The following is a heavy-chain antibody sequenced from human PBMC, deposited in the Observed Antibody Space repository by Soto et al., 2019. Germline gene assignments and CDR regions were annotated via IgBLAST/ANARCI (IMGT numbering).Heavy chain of an antibody. D-gene: IGHD2-8*01. CDR1: GFTFSKYA. V-gene: IGHV3-23*01. J-gene: IGHJ4*02. CDR2: ISGSGINT. Sequence: SGGSLRLSCAASGFTFSKYAMSWVRQAPGKGLEWVAGISGSGINTYYADSVKGRFIISRDNSKNTLDLLLNTLRAEDTAVYYCAGVYYGGNSVNNYWGQGTPVTVSS. CDR3: AGVYYGGNSVNNY.